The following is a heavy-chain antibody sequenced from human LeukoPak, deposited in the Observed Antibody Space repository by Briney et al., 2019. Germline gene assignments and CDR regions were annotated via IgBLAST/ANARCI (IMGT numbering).Heavy chain of an antibody. D-gene: IGHD2-2*01. CDR2: ISSSSSTI. V-gene: IGHV3-48*01. CDR3: ARNEGEFCSSTSCVDY. CDR1: GFTFSSYS. Sequence: GGSLRLSCAASGFTFSSYSMLWVRQAPGKGLEWVSYISSSSSTIYYADSVKGRFTISRDNAKNSLYLQMNTLRAEDTAVYYCARNEGEFCSSTSCVDYWGQGTLVTVSS. J-gene: IGHJ4*02.